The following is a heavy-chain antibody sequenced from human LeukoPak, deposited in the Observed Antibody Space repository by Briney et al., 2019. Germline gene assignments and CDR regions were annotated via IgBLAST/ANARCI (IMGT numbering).Heavy chain of an antibody. D-gene: IGHD4-23*01. V-gene: IGHV3-23*01. CDR2: ISGSGGST. CDR1: GFTFSSYA. Sequence: GGSLRLSCAASGFTFSSYAMSWVRQAPGKGLEWVSAISGSGGSTYYADSVKGRFTISRDNSKNTLYLQMNSLRAEDTAVYYCAKSTRGGNPGRPEFDYWGQGTLVTVSS. CDR3: AKSTRGGNPGRPEFDY. J-gene: IGHJ4*02.